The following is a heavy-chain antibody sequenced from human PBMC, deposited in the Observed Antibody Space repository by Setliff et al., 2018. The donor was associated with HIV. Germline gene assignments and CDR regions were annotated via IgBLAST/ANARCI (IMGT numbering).Heavy chain of an antibody. CDR2: IYPGDSKT. D-gene: IGHD5-12*01. J-gene: IGHJ4*02. V-gene: IGHV5-51*01. CDR3: ARMYSASDN. Sequence: GESLKISCQASGYSFTTYWIGWVRQMPGKGLEWMGLIYPGDSKTRYSPPFQGRVIISADKSINTVYLQWSSLEASDTAMYYCARMYSASDNWGQGTLGTVSS. CDR1: GYSFTTYW.